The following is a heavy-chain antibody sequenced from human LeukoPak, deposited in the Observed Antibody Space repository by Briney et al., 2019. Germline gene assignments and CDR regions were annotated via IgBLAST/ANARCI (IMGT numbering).Heavy chain of an antibody. CDR2: IKYDGSMT. CDR1: GFTFSTYW. V-gene: IGHV3-74*01. D-gene: IGHD2-2*01. CDR3: AKRLDCTSTNCYGFDI. J-gene: IGHJ3*02. Sequence: GGSLRLSCAASGFTFSTYWMHWVRQAPGKGLVWVSRIKYDGSMTTYGDSVKSQFSISRDNSKSTLYLQMNSLRAEDTAVYYCAKRLDCTSTNCYGFDIWGPGTMVTVSS.